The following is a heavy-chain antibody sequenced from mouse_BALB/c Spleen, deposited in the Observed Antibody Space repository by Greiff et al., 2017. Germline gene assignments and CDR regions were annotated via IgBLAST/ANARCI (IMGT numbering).Heavy chain of an antibody. CDR1: GFTFTDYY. CDR3: ARDKEGAFDY. CDR2: IRNKANGYTT. J-gene: IGHJ2*01. V-gene: IGHV7-3*02. Sequence: EVKLMESGGGLVKPGGSLKLSCATSGFTFTDYYMSWVRQPPGKALEWLGFIRNKANGYTTEYSASVKGRFTISRDNSQSILYLQMNTLRAEDSATYYCARDKEGAFDYWGQGTTLTVSS.